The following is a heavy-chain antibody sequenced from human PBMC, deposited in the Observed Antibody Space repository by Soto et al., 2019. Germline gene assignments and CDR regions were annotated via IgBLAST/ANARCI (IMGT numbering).Heavy chain of an antibody. V-gene: IGHV1-8*01. CDR2: MNPNSGNT. D-gene: IGHD3-10*01. CDR3: ASPAEYGSGSFRPYYGMDV. CDR1: GYTFTSYD. J-gene: IGHJ6*02. Sequence: EASVKVSCKASGYTFTSYDINWVRQATGQGLEYLGWMNPNSGNTGYVQKFQGRVTITRDTSASTAYMELSSLRSEDTAVYYCASPAEYGSGSFRPYYGMDVWGQGTTVTVSS.